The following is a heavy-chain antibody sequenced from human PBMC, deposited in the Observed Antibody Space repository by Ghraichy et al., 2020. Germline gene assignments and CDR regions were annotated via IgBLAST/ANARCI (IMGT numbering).Heavy chain of an antibody. Sequence: GESLNISCVASGFTFSSYGMHWVRQAPGKGLQWVAFIRYDGSNTYYADSVKGRFTISRDNSKNTLYLQMNSLRAEDTAVYYCAKDLPAAGYAFDIWGQGTMVTDYS. CDR3: AKDLPAAGYAFDI. D-gene: IGHD6-25*01. J-gene: IGHJ3*02. CDR2: IRYDGSNT. CDR1: GFTFSSYG. V-gene: IGHV3-30*02.